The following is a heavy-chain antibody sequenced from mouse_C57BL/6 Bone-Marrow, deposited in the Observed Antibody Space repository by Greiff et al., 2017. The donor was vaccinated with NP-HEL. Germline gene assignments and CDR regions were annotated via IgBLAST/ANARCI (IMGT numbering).Heavy chain of an antibody. D-gene: IGHD4-1*01. CDR3: ARYVAGTTEDYFDY. J-gene: IGHJ2*01. CDR2: IRNKANGYTT. Sequence: EVKLMESGGGLVQPGGSLSLSCAASGFTFTDYYMSWVRQPPGKALEWLGFIRNKANGYTTEYSASVKGRFTISRDNSQSILYLQMNALRAEDSATYYCARYVAGTTEDYFDYWGQGTTLTVSS. CDR1: GFTFTDYY. V-gene: IGHV7-3*01.